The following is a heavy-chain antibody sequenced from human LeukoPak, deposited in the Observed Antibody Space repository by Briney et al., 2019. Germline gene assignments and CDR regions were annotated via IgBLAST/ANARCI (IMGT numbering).Heavy chain of an antibody. V-gene: IGHV3-30-3*01. D-gene: IGHD1-1*01. Sequence: GGSLRLSCAASGFTFSSYAMHWVRQAPGKGLEGVGVISYDGSNKYYADSVKGRFTISRDNSKNTLYLQMNSLRAEDTAVYYCASDTNFDWGQGTLVTVSS. CDR2: ISYDGSNK. CDR3: ASDTNFD. J-gene: IGHJ4*02. CDR1: GFTFSSYA.